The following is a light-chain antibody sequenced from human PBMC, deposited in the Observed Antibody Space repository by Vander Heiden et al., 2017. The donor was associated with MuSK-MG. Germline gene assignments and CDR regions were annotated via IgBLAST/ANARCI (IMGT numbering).Light chain of an antibody. V-gene: IGLV3-9*01. CDR2: RAS. CDR1: NLGSKN. CDR3: QVWDSSTGGV. Sequence: GNNLGSKNVHWYQQKPGQAPVLVIYRASNRPSGIPERFSGSNSGNTATLTISRAQAGDEADYYCQVWDSSTGGVCGGGTKLTVL. J-gene: IGLJ3*02.